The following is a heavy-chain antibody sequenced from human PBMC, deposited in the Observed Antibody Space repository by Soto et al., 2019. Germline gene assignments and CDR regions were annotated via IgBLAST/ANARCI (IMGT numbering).Heavy chain of an antibody. J-gene: IGHJ4*02. D-gene: IGHD3-10*01. CDR1: GLTFSSYA. CDR3: AKSHYYYGSGSYFDY. Sequence: EVQLLESGGGLVQPGGSLRPSCAPSGLTFSSYAMSWFRQPPGKGREGVPAISGSGGSTTYADSVKGRFTISRDNSKNTLYLQMNSLRAEDTAVYYCAKSHYYYGSGSYFDYWGQGTLVTVSS. CDR2: ISGSGGST. V-gene: IGHV3-23*01.